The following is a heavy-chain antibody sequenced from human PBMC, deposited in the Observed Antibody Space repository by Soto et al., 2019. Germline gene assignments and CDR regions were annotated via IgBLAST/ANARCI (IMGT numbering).Heavy chain of an antibody. CDR3: ARGRVEFDA. Sequence: SETMSLTCAVYGASLSDNYWNWIRQPAGKGMEWIGEINHSGNTNYNPCRRSRVTISIDTSKNQWTLNQRSESGADTAVYYSARGRVEFDAWGQGTPVTVSS. D-gene: IGHD3-10*01. CDR2: INHSGNT. CDR1: GASLSDNY. V-gene: IGHV4-34*01. J-gene: IGHJ5*02.